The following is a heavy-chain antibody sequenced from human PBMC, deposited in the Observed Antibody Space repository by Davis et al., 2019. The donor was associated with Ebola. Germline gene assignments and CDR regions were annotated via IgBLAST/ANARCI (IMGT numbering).Heavy chain of an antibody. Sequence: SETLSLTCAVSGGSISSRTYYWGWIRQPPGKGLEWIGSIYNSGSTYYNPSLESRVTISVDTSKNQLSLKLTSVTATDTAVYYCARPVSPGYTYGYYYYDMDVWGQGTTVTVSS. CDR1: GGSISSRTYY. J-gene: IGHJ6*02. CDR3: ARPVSPGYTYGYYYYDMDV. V-gene: IGHV4-39*01. D-gene: IGHD5-18*01. CDR2: IYNSGST.